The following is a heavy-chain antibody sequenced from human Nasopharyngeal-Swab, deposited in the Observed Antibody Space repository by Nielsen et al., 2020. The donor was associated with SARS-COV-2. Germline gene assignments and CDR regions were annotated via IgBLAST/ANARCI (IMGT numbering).Heavy chain of an antibody. D-gene: IGHD3-10*01. CDR2: IDPSDSYT. V-gene: IGHV5-10-1*01. Sequence: VRQMPGNGLEWVGRIDPSDSYTNYSPSFQGHITISTDKSISTAYLQWSSLKASDTAMYYCARLTYYYGSGKYTSRFDYWGQGTLVTVSS. J-gene: IGHJ4*02. CDR3: ARLTYYYGSGKYTSRFDY.